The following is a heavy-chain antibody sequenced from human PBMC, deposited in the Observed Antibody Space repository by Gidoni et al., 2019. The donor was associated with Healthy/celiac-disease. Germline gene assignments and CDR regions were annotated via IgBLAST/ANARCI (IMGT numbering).Heavy chain of an antibody. D-gene: IGHD3-3*01. Sequence: ESGAEVKKPGESLKISCKGSGYRFTSHWIGWVRQLPGKGLEWMGIIYPGDSDTRYSPSFQGQVTISADKSISTAHLQWSSLKASDTAMYYCARGIYHDFWRGHYKGFDYWGQGTLVTVSS. CDR3: ARGIYHDFWRGHYKGFDY. CDR2: IYPGDSDT. J-gene: IGHJ4*02. V-gene: IGHV5-51*01. CDR1: GYRFTSHW.